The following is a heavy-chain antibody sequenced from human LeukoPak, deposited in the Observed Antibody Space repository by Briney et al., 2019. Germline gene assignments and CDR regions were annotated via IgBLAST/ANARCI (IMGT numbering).Heavy chain of an antibody. D-gene: IGHD2-2*01. CDR3: ARFRCSSTSCYYYYGMDV. J-gene: IGHJ6*02. CDR2: MNPNSGNT. CDR1: GYTFTSYD. V-gene: IGHV1-8*01. Sequence: ASVKVSCKASGYTFTSYDINWVRQAPGQGLEWMGWMNPNSGNTGYAQKFQGRVTMTRNTSISTAYMELSSLRSEDTAVYYCARFRCSSTSCYYYYGMDVWGQGTTVTVSS.